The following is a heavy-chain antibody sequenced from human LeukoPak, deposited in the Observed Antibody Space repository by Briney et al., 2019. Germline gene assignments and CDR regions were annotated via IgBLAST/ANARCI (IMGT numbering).Heavy chain of an antibody. CDR1: GFTFSSYA. CDR3: ARELERWLQLELSGGSALDY. J-gene: IGHJ4*02. D-gene: IGHD5-24*01. CDR2: ISYDGSNK. Sequence: GGSLRLSCAASGFTFSSYAMHWVRQAPGKGLEWVAVISYDGSNKYYADSVKGRFTISRDNSKNTLYLQMNSLRAEDTAVYYCARELERWLQLELSGGSALDYWGQGTLVTVSS. V-gene: IGHV3-30-3*01.